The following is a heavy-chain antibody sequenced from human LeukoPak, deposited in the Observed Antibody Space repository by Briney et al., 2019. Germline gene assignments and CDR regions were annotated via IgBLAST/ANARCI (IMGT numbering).Heavy chain of an antibody. CDR2: IYYSGST. J-gene: IGHJ4*02. D-gene: IGHD3-10*01. Sequence: PSETLSLTCSVSGGSISSSSYYWGWIRQPPGKGLEWIGNIYYSGSTYYNASLKSRVTISVDTSKNQFSLKLSSVTAADTAVYYCARQTGSGLFSLPGGQGTLVTVSS. CDR1: GGSISSSSYY. V-gene: IGHV4-39*01. CDR3: ARQTGSGLFSLP.